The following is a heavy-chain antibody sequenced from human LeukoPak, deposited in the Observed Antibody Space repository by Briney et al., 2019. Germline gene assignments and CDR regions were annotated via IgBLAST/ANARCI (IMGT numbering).Heavy chain of an antibody. CDR2: IYHSGST. D-gene: IGHD5-18*01. V-gene: IGHV4-59*12. CDR3: ARENVDTAYYFDY. J-gene: IGHJ4*02. CDR1: GGSISSYY. Sequence: SETLSLTCTVSGGSISSYYWSWIRQPPGKGLEWIGYIYHSGSTNYNPSVKSRVTISVDTSKNQFSLNLSSVTAADTAVYYCARENVDTAYYFDYWGQGTLVTVSS.